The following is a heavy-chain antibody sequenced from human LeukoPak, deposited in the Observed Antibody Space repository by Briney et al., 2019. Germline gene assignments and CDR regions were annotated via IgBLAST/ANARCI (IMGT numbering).Heavy chain of an antibody. CDR3: AGGSSVRDSSGYGYYYYYMDV. CDR1: GGTFSSYA. Sequence: GASVKVSCKASGGTFSSYAISWVRQAPGQGLEWMGGIIPIFGTANYAQKFQGRVTITADESTSTAYMELSSLRSEDTAVYYCAGGSSVRDSSGYGYYYYYMDVWGKGTTVTVSS. CDR2: IIPIFGTA. V-gene: IGHV1-69*13. D-gene: IGHD3-22*01. J-gene: IGHJ6*03.